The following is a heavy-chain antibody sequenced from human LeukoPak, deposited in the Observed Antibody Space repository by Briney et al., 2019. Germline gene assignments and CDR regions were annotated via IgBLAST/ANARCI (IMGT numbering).Heavy chain of an antibody. CDR1: GGSISSGSYY. Sequence: SETLSLTCTVSGGSISSGSYYWSWIRQPAGKGLEWIGRIYTSGSTNYNPSLKSRVTISVDTSKDQFSLKVTSLTAADTAVYYCARVSGLNNFDSWGQGTLVTVSS. CDR3: ARVSGLNNFDS. J-gene: IGHJ4*02. CDR2: IYTSGST. D-gene: IGHD1/OR15-1a*01. V-gene: IGHV4-61*02.